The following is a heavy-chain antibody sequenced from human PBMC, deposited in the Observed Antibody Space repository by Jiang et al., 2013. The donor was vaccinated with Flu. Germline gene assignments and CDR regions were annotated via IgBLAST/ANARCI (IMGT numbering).Heavy chain of an antibody. J-gene: IGHJ4*03. V-gene: IGHV4-34*01. CDR2: SNHGGGS. Sequence: LLKPSETLSLTCAVYGGSFTDYLWSWVRQAPGEGLEWIGESNHGGGSNYNPSLKSRVTISVDTSKNQFSLKLNSVTAADTAVYYCARRRYFDYWGQGILVTVS. CDR1: GGSFTDYL. CDR3: ARRRYFDY.